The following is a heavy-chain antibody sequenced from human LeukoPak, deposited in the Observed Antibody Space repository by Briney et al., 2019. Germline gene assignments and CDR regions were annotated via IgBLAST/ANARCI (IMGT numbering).Heavy chain of an antibody. CDR1: GFTFSSYG. J-gene: IGHJ4*02. CDR2: ISYDGSNK. V-gene: IGHV3-30*03. Sequence: GGSLRLSCAASGFTFSSYGMHWVRQAPGKGLEWVAVISYDGSNKYYADSVKSRFTISRDNSKNTLYLQMNSLRAEDTAVYYCATSSGPYDYWGQGTLVTVSS. CDR3: ATSSGPYDY. D-gene: IGHD6-19*01.